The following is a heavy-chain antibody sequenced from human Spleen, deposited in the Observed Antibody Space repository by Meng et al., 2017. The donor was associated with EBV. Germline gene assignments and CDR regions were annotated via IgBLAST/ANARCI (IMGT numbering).Heavy chain of an antibody. CDR3: ASQGDEEGPVRY. CDR2: IKHSGST. J-gene: IGHJ4*02. V-gene: IGHV4-34*01. CDR1: GGSFSDFY. Sequence: VHLQQWGAGLLKPSETPSITCGGSGGSFSDFYWTWIRQPPGKGLECIGEIKHSGSTIYSASLKSRITMSVDTSKNQVSLKLNSVTAADAAVYYCASQGDEEGPVRYWGKGTLVTVSS.